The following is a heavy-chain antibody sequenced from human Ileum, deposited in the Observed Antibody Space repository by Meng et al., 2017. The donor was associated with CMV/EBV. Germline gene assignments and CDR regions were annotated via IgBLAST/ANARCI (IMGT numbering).Heavy chain of an antibody. Sequence: GESLKISCAGSGFSVSSNDMNWVRQAPGKGPEWVSGVFGGGDTYYADAVKGRFTIYRDNSKNTLYLQMNALRAEDTAIYYCASFTQQIVGGTYWYFDLWGPGTLVTVSS. D-gene: IGHD2-21*01. CDR2: VFGGGDT. CDR3: ASFTQQIVGGTYWYFDL. J-gene: IGHJ2*01. CDR1: GFSVSSND. V-gene: IGHV3-66*02.